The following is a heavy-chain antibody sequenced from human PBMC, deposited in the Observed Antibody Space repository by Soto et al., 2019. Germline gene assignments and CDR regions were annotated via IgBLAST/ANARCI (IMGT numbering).Heavy chain of an antibody. D-gene: IGHD2-2*01. J-gene: IGHJ3*01. CDR2: SSSSGDTI. V-gene: IGHV3-11*01. CDR1: GFTFSDYY. Sequence: QVQLVESGGGLVKPGGSLRLSCAASGFTFSDYYMSWIRQAPGKGLEWVSYSSSSGDTIFYAGSVKGRFTISRDNAKNSLYLQLNSLRAEDTAVYYCARDRYCSSASCPGSVFAFDVWGQGTMVTVSS. CDR3: ARDRYCSSASCPGSVFAFDV.